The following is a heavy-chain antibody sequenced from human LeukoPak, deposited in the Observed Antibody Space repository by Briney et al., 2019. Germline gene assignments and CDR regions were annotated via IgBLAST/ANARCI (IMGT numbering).Heavy chain of an antibody. Sequence: GGSLRLSCAASGITFNTYAMAWVRQAPGKGLEWVSSISGSGSGIFYADSVKGRFTISRDNSDNTLYLQLSRLRAEDTALYYCAKTYSGYSHFDYWGQGTLVTVSS. J-gene: IGHJ4*02. D-gene: IGHD5-12*01. CDR3: AKTYSGYSHFDY. V-gene: IGHV3-23*01. CDR1: GITFNTYA. CDR2: ISGSGSGI.